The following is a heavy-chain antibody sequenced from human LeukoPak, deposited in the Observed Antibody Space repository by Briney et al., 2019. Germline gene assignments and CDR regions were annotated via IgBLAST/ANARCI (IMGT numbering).Heavy chain of an antibody. V-gene: IGHV3-43*01. CDR3: ARVLLPLYGMDV. Sequence: PGGSLRLSCAASGFTFDDYTMHWVRQAPGKGLEWVSLISWDGGSTYYADSVKGRFTISRDNSKNTLYLQMNSLRAEDTAVYYCARVLLPLYGMDVWGQGTTVIVSS. CDR1: GFTFDDYT. J-gene: IGHJ6*02. D-gene: IGHD3-22*01. CDR2: ISWDGGST.